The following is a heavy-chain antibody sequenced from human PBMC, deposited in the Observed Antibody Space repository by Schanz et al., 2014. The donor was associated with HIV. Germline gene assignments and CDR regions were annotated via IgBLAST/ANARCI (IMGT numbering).Heavy chain of an antibody. CDR1: GFTFSDYS. V-gene: IGHV3-9*01. CDR2: ISWNSGSI. J-gene: IGHJ2*01. CDR3: AKDSLGGQLVRSAYWYFDL. Sequence: EVQLAESGGGLVKPGGSLRLSCAGSGFTFSDYSMTWVRQAPGKGLEWVSGISWNSGSIGYADSVKGRFTISRDNAKNSLYLQMNSLRAEDTALYYCAKDSLGGQLVRSAYWYFDLWGRGTLVTVSS. D-gene: IGHD6-13*01.